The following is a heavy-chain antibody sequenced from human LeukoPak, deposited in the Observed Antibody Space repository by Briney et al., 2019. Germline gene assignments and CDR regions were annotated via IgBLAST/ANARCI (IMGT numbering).Heavy chain of an antibody. V-gene: IGHV7-4-1*02. CDR1: GYTFTSYA. D-gene: IGHD3-22*01. Sequence: APVKVSCKASGYTFTSYAMNWVRQAPGQGLEWMGWINTNTGNPTYAQGFTGRFVFSLDTSVSTAYLQISSLKAEDTAVYYCARGVDSSGYYYVALDYWGQGTLVTVSS. CDR2: INTNTGNP. CDR3: ARGVDSSGYYYVALDY. J-gene: IGHJ4*02.